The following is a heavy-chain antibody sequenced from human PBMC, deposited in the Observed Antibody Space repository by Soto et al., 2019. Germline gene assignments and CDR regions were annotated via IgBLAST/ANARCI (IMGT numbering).Heavy chain of an antibody. Sequence: SETLSLTCTVSGGSISGYYWIWIRQPPGKGLEWIGYISYSGSTNYNPSLKSRPTISVDTSQNQFSLKLRSVTPADTAVYYCERASPYCEDALDYWGQGTLGTAPQ. D-gene: IGHD1-26*01. J-gene: IGHJ4*02. CDR1: GGSISGYY. CDR3: ERASPYCEDALDY. V-gene: IGHV4-59*01. CDR2: ISYSGST.